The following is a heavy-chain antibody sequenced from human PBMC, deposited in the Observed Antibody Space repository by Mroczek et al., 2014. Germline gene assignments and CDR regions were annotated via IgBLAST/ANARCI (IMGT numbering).Heavy chain of an antibody. V-gene: IGHV3-30-3*01. CDR2: ISYDGSNK. D-gene: IGHD6-6*01. CDR1: GFTFSSYA. Sequence: ESGGGVVQPGRSLRLSCAASGFTFSSYAMHWVRQAPGKGLEWVAVISYDGSNKYYADSVKGRFTISRDNSKNTLYLQMNSLRAEDTAVYYCARDYLIRSSGVTYYYYGMDVWGQGTHGHRLL. CDR3: ARDYLIRSSGVTYYYYGMDV. J-gene: IGHJ6*02.